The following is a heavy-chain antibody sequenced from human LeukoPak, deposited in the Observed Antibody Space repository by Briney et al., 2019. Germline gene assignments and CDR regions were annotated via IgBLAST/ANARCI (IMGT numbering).Heavy chain of an antibody. CDR2: INHSGSS. J-gene: IGHJ6*03. V-gene: IGHV4-34*01. Sequence: PSETLSLTCAVYGGSFSGYYWTWIRQPPGKGLEWIGDINHSGSSNHNPSLKSRVTISVDTSKNQFSLKLGSMTAADTAVYYCARGRPRGEPHYMDVWSKGTTVTVSS. CDR1: GGSFSGYY. D-gene: IGHD3-10*01. CDR3: ARGRPRGEPHYMDV.